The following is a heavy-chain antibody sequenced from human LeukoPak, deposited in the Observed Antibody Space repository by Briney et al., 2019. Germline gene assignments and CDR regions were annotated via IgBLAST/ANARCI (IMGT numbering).Heavy chain of an antibody. CDR1: GFTFSSYW. CDR3: ARISVYDDY. V-gene: IGHV3-53*01. Sequence: GGSLRLSCAASGFTFSSYWMSWVRQAPGKGLEWVSGIYSGGSTYYADSVKGRFTISRDNSKNTLFLQMNSLKAEDTAVYYCARISVYDDYWGQGTLVTVSS. D-gene: IGHD5/OR15-5a*01. CDR2: IYSGGST. J-gene: IGHJ4*02.